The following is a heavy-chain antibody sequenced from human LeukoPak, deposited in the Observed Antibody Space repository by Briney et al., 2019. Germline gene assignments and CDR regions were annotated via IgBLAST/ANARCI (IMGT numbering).Heavy chain of an antibody. Sequence: GGSLRLSCAASGFTFSSYAMSWVRQAPGKGLEWVSAISGSGGSTYYADSVKGRFTISRDNSKNTLYLQMNSLRAEDTAVYYCARKQRLVRTLDYWGQGTLVTVSS. V-gene: IGHV3-23*01. CDR3: ARKQRLVRTLDY. CDR2: ISGSGGST. D-gene: IGHD6-13*01. J-gene: IGHJ4*02. CDR1: GFTFSSYA.